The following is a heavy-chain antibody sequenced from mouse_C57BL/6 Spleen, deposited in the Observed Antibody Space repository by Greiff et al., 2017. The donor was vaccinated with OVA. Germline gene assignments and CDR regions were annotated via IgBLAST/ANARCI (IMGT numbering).Heavy chain of an antibody. J-gene: IGHJ2*01. CDR2: IHPNSGST. D-gene: IGHD1-1*01. CDR3: ARRYYGSSYGYYFDY. Sequence: VQLQQPGAELVKPGASVKLSCKASGYTFTSYWMHWVRQRPGQGLEWIGMIHPNSGSTNYNEKFKSKATLTVDKSSSTAYMQLSSLTSEDSAVYYRARRYYGSSYGYYFDYWGQGTTLTVSS. V-gene: IGHV1-64*01. CDR1: GYTFTSYW.